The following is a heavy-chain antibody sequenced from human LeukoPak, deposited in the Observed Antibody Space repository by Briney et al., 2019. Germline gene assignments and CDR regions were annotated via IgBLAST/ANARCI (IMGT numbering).Heavy chain of an antibody. CDR1: GYTFTCYA. J-gene: IGHJ4*02. Sequence: ASVKVSCKASGYTFTCYAMHWVRQAPGQRLEWMGWINAGNGNTKYSQKFQGRVTITRDTSASTAYMELSSLRSEDTAVYYCARSRAIGSGWPGNYWGQGTLVTVSS. CDR2: INAGNGNT. D-gene: IGHD6-19*01. CDR3: ARSRAIGSGWPGNY. V-gene: IGHV1-3*01.